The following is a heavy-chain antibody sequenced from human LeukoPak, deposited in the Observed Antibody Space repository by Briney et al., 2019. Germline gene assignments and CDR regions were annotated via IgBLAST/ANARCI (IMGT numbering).Heavy chain of an antibody. D-gene: IGHD2-15*01. CDR3: ARGRGGSSLYYFDY. Sequence: GGSLRLSCAASGFTLSSYEMNWVRQAPGKGLEWVSYISSSGSTIYYADSVKGRFTISRDNAKNSLFLQMNSLRAEDTAVYDCARGRGGSSLYYFDYWGQGTLVTVSS. CDR2: ISSSGSTI. V-gene: IGHV3-48*03. CDR1: GFTLSSYE. J-gene: IGHJ4*02.